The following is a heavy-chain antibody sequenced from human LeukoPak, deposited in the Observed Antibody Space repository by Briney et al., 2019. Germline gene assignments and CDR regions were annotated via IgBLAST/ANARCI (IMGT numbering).Heavy chain of an antibody. CDR1: GYNFITYG. D-gene: IGHD6-13*01. J-gene: IGHJ4*02. CDR3: ARDRIAAAFLDF. CDR2: INPYHGKT. Sequence: ASVKVSCKASGYNFITYGFSWVRQAPGQGLEWMGWINPYHGKTKYAQKFQGRVTMTTDTSTNTAHMELRSLTSDDTAVYFCARDRIAAAFLDFWGQGTLVTVSS. V-gene: IGHV1-18*01.